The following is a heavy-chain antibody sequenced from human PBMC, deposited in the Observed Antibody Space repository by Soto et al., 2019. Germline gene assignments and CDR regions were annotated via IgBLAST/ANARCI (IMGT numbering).Heavy chain of an antibody. CDR2: IYYSGTT. CDR1: GGSISSYY. J-gene: IGHJ6*02. CDR3: ATRVSGSFYGMDV. Sequence: PSETLSLTCTVSGGSISSYYWSWIRQPPGKGLEWIGYIYYSGTTNYGPSLKSRVTMSVDTSKNQFSLKLSSVTAADTAVYYCATRVSGSFYGMDVWGQGTTVSVSS. D-gene: IGHD1-26*01. V-gene: IGHV4-59*01.